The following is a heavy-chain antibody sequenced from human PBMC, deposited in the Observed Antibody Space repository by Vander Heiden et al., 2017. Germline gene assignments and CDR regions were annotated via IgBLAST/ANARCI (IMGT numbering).Heavy chain of an antibody. V-gene: IGHV3-53*01. J-gene: IGHJ4*02. D-gene: IGHD3-22*01. CDR2: IDGGGST. Sequence: EVQLVESGGGLIQPGGSLRLSCAASDFTVSSNYMSWVRQAPGKGLEWVSSIDGGGSTFYADSVKGRFTISRDNSKNTLYLQMNSLRAEDTAVYYCAKNYYDSSGYYYYFDYWGQGTLVTVSS. CDR3: AKNYYDSSGYYYYFDY. CDR1: DFTVSSNY.